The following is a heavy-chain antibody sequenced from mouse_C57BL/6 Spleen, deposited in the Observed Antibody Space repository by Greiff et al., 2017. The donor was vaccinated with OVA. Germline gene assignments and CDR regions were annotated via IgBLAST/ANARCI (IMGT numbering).Heavy chain of an antibody. Sequence: QVQLQQSGAELVKPGASVKISCKASGYAFSSYWMNWVKQRPGKGLEWIGKIYPGDGDTNYNGKFKGKATLTADKSSSTAYMRLSSLTSEDAAVYVSARGCYDGGYWYFDVWGTGTTVTVSS. J-gene: IGHJ1*03. V-gene: IGHV1-80*01. D-gene: IGHD2-12*01. CDR3: ARGCYDGGYWYFDV. CDR1: GYAFSSYW. CDR2: IYPGDGDT.